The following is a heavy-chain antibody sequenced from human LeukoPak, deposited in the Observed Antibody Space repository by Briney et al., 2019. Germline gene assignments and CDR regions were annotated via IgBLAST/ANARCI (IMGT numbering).Heavy chain of an antibody. CDR3: ARGDIAAGGAPFDY. J-gene: IGHJ4*02. D-gene: IGHD6-13*01. Sequence: SETLSLTCAVYGGSFSGYYWSWIRQPPGKGLEWIGEINHSGSTNYNPSLKSRVTISVDTSKNQFSLKLNSVTAADTAVYYCARGDIAAGGAPFDYWGQGTLVTVSS. CDR2: INHSGST. V-gene: IGHV4-34*01. CDR1: GGSFSGYY.